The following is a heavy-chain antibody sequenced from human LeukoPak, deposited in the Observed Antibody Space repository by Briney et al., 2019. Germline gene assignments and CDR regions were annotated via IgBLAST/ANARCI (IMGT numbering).Heavy chain of an antibody. CDR3: ASNIVGATQYYYYGMDV. J-gene: IGHJ6*02. Sequence: GSLRLSCAASGLTFDDYAMHWVRQAPGKGLEWVAVISYDGSNKYYADSVKGRFTISRDNSKNTLYLQMNSLRAEDTAVYYCASNIVGATQYYYYGMDVWGQGTTVTVSS. CDR2: ISYDGSNK. CDR1: GLTFDDYA. D-gene: IGHD1-26*01. V-gene: IGHV3-30*04.